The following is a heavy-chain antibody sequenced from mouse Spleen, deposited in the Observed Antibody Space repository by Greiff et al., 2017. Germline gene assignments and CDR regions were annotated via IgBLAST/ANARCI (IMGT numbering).Heavy chain of an antibody. J-gene: IGHJ1*01. D-gene: IGHD1-1*01. CDR3: ARDYYYDGSAWVGYFDV. CDR2: IHPNSGST. Sequence: QVQLQQPGAELVKPGASVKLSCKASGYTFTSYWMHWVKQRPGQGLEWIGMIHPNSGSTNYNEKFKSKATLTVDKSSSTAYMQLSSLTSEDSAVYYCARDYYYDGSAWVGYFDVWGAGTTVTVSS. V-gene: IGHV1-64*01. CDR1: GYTFTSYW.